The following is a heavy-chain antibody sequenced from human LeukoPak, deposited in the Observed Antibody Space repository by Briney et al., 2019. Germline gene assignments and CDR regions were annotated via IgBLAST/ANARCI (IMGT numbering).Heavy chain of an antibody. CDR3: ARGLGYYDSSGPMAY. CDR2: INPSGGST. CDR1: GYTFTSYY. Sequence: ASVKVSCKASGYTFTSYYMHWVRQAPGQGLEWMGLINPSGGSTSYAQKFQGRVTMTRDTSTSTVYMELSSLRSEDTAVYYCARGLGYYDSSGPMAYWGQGTLVTVSS. J-gene: IGHJ4*02. V-gene: IGHV1-46*01. D-gene: IGHD3-22*01.